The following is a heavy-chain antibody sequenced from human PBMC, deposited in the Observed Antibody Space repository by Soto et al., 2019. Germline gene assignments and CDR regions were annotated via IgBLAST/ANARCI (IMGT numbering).Heavy chain of an antibody. CDR1: GGSISSGGYY. Sequence: SETLSLTCTVSGGSISSGGYYWSWIRQHPGKGLEWIGYIYYSGSTYYNPSLKSRVTISVDTSKNQFSLKLSSVTAADTAVYYCARYPRYGSGSYYYYYGMGVWGQGTTVTVSS. CDR3: ARYPRYGSGSYYYYYGMGV. V-gene: IGHV4-31*03. J-gene: IGHJ6*02. CDR2: IYYSGST. D-gene: IGHD3-10*01.